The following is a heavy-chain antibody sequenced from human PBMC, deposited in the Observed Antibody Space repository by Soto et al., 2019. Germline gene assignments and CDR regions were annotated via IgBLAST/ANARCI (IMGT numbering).Heavy chain of an antibody. D-gene: IGHD3-3*01. Sequence: SETLSLTCTVSGGSISSYYWSWIRQPPGKGLEWIGYIYYSGSTNYNPSLKSRVTISVDTSKNQFSLKLSSVTAADTAVYYCARGNAYYAFWRPLYYYYGMDVWGQGTTVTVSS. CDR1: GGSISSYY. CDR2: IYYSGST. CDR3: ARGNAYYAFWRPLYYYYGMDV. J-gene: IGHJ6*02. V-gene: IGHV4-59*01.